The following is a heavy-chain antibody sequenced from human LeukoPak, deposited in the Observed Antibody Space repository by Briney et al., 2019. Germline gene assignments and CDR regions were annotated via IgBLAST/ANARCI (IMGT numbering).Heavy chain of an antibody. CDR2: INAGNGNT. CDR1: GYTFISYT. D-gene: IGHD2-2*01. J-gene: IGHJ4*02. CDR3: ARGYCSSTSCYGFDY. V-gene: IGHV1-3*01. Sequence: ASVKVSCKASGYTFISYTLHWVRQAPGQRLEWMGWINAGNGNTKYSQKFQGRVTITRDTSASTAYMELSSLRSEDTAVYYCARGYCSSTSCYGFDYWGQGTLVTVSS.